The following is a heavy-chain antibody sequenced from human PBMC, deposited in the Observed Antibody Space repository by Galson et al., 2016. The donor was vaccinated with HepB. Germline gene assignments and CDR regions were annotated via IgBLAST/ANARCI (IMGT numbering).Heavy chain of an antibody. CDR1: GFTYTYAW. CDR3: TRDDGSGFSMDV. V-gene: IGHV3-15*01. Sequence: SLRLSCAASGFTYTYAWMNWVRQAPGKGLEWVGRIKANSNGGTTDYGAPAKGRFTISRDDSKNTLYLQMNSLKTEDTAVYYCTRDDGSGFSMDVWGQGTTVTVSS. D-gene: IGHD3-10*01. J-gene: IGHJ6*02. CDR2: IKANSNGGTT.